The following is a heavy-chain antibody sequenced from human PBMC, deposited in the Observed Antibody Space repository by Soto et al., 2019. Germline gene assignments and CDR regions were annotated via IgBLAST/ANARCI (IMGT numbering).Heavy chain of an antibody. D-gene: IGHD3-3*01. CDR2: MSGSGDDA. CDR3: AKKVTIYAVDPADY. CDR1: GFTFSNDG. J-gene: IGHJ4*02. V-gene: IGHV3-23*01. Sequence: GGSLRLSCAASGFTFSNDGMSWVRQAPGKGLEWVSVMSGSGDDAYYADSVKGRFTISRDNSKNMLYLQMNSLRAEDTAVYFCAKKVTIYAVDPADYWGQGTQVTVSS.